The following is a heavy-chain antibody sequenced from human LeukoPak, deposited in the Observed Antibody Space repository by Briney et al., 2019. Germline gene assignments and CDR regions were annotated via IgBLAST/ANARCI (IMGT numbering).Heavy chain of an antibody. CDR1: GGSFSSGDYY. D-gene: IGHD1-20*01. CDR3: TRHHIWNDGSDAVDI. J-gene: IGHJ3*02. Sequence: PSGTLSLTCTVSGGSFSSGDYYWSWIRQPPGKGLEWIGYIYYSGSTYYNPSLKSRVTISVDTSKNQFSLKLSSVTAAATAVYYCTRHHIWNDGSDAVDILGQGTMVTVSS. V-gene: IGHV4-30-4*08. CDR2: IYYSGST.